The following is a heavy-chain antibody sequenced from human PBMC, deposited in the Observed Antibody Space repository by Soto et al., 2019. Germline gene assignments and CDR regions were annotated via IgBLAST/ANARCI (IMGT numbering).Heavy chain of an antibody. CDR2: IFHSGST. V-gene: IGHV4-4*02. Sequence: SETLSLTCAVFGGSISNSNWWTWVRQPPGKGLDWTGEIFHSGSTNYNSSLMGRVTISVDKANNQFSLKLSSVTAAGTAVYYCAHRPIVGAAIWGQGTLVTVSS. J-gene: IGHJ4*02. D-gene: IGHD1-26*01. CDR1: GGSISNSNW. CDR3: AHRPIVGAAI.